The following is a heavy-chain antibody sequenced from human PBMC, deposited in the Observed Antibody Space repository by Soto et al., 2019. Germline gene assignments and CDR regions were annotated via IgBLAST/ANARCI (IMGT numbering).Heavy chain of an antibody. Sequence: ASVKVSCKASGYTFTSYDINWVRQATGQGLEWMGWMNPNSGNTGYAQKFQGRVTMTRNTSISTAYMELSSLRSEDTAVYYCARYSRPQPPYYYYYMDVWGKGTTVTVSS. V-gene: IGHV1-8*01. CDR2: MNPNSGNT. D-gene: IGHD6-13*01. CDR3: ARYSRPQPPYYYYYMDV. CDR1: GYTFTSYD. J-gene: IGHJ6*03.